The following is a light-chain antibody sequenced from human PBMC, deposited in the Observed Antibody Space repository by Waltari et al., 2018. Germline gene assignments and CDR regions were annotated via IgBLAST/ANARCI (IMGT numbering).Light chain of an antibody. J-gene: IGKJ1*01. V-gene: IGKV2-30*02. Sequence: DVVMTQSELSLPVTVGQPASISCRSSQSLVHSDGKTYLNSFQQRPGQSPSRLIYKVSNRDSWGPDRFSGSWSGTDFTLKISRVEAEDVVVYYCMQATHWPLTFGQGTKVEIK. CDR1: QSLVHSDGKTY. CDR3: MQATHWPLT. CDR2: KVS.